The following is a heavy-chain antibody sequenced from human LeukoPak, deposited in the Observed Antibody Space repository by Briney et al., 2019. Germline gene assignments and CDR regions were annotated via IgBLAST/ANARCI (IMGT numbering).Heavy chain of an antibody. Sequence: GGSLRLSCAASGFTFSSYSMNWVRQAPGKGLEWVAVIWYDGGNKYYADSMKGRFTISRDNSKNTLYLQMSSLRAEDTAVHYCARDGNYYDSSGSKAGYFDYWGQGTLVTVSS. CDR2: IWYDGGNK. J-gene: IGHJ4*02. CDR3: ARDGNYYDSSGSKAGYFDY. V-gene: IGHV3-33*08. D-gene: IGHD3-22*01. CDR1: GFTFSSYS.